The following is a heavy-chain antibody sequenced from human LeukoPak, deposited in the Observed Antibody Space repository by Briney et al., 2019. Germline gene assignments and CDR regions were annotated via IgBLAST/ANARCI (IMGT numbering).Heavy chain of an antibody. CDR3: ATTGPGIVGATIDNWFDP. CDR1: GYTLTELS. J-gene: IGHJ5*02. D-gene: IGHD1-26*01. Sequence: ASVKVSCKVSGYTLTELSMHWVRQAPGKGLDWTGGFDPEDGETIYAQKFQGRVTMTEDTSTDTAYMELSSLRSEDTAVYYCATTGPGIVGATIDNWFDPWGQGTLVTVSS. V-gene: IGHV1-24*01. CDR2: FDPEDGET.